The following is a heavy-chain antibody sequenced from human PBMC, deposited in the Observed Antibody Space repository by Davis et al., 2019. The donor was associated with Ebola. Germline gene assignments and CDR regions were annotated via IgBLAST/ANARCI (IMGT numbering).Heavy chain of an antibody. Sequence: MPSETLSLTCTVSGGSITSSSYYWGWIRQPPGKGLEWIGTISHTGSTYYNPSPKSRLTLSVDTSKNQFSLKLTSVTAADTAVYYCARRMDVWGQGTTVTVSS. CDR1: GGSITSSSYY. CDR3: ARRMDV. J-gene: IGHJ6*02. V-gene: IGHV4-39*01. CDR2: ISHTGST.